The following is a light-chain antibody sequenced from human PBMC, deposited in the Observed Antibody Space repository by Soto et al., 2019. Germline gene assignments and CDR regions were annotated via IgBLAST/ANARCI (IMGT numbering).Light chain of an antibody. J-gene: IGKJ4*01. V-gene: IGKV3-20*01. CDR3: LQYGSSPRVT. CDR1: QSVSDNY. CDR2: GAS. Sequence: EIVLTQSPGTLSLSPGERATLSCRASQSVSDNYLGWYQQKPGQAPRLLIYGASSRATGIPDRFSGSGSGTDFSLTISRLEPEDFAVYYCLQYGSSPRVTFGGGTKMEIK.